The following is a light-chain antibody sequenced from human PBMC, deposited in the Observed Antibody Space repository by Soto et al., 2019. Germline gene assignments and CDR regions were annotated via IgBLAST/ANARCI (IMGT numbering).Light chain of an antibody. CDR1: SSDVGGYNY. J-gene: IGLJ2*01. V-gene: IGLV2-8*01. CDR3: SSYAGSNTHVV. Sequence: QSALTQPPSASGSPGQSVTISCTGTSSDVGGYNYVSWYQQRPGKAPKLMIYEVSKRPSGVPDRFSGSKSGNTASLTVSGLQAEDEADYYCSSYAGSNTHVVFGGGTKLTVL. CDR2: EVS.